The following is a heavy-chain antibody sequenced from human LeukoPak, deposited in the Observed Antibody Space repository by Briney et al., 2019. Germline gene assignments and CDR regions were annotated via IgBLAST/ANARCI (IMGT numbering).Heavy chain of an antibody. Sequence: SETLSLTCTVSGGSISSYYWSWIRQPAGKGLEWIGRIYTSGSTNYNPSLKSRVTMSVDTSKNQFSLKLSSATAADTAVYYCARGRHGSSWYLPIGYWGQGTLVTVSS. V-gene: IGHV4-4*07. CDR2: IYTSGST. CDR1: GGSISSYY. CDR3: ARGRHGSSWYLPIGY. D-gene: IGHD6-13*01. J-gene: IGHJ4*02.